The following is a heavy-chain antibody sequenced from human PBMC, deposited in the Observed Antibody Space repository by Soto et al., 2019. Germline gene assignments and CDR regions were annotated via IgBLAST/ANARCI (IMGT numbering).Heavy chain of an antibody. CDR3: VKDYDSSGYYLYYFDY. V-gene: IGHV3-64D*06. D-gene: IGHD3-22*01. CDR2: ISSNGGST. CDR1: GFTFSSYA. Sequence: LRLSCSASGFTFSSYAMHWVRQAPGKGLEYVSAISSNGGSTYYADSVKGRFTISRDNSKNTLYLQMSSLRAEDTAVYYCVKDYDSSGYYLYYFDYWCQGTLVTVSS. J-gene: IGHJ4*02.